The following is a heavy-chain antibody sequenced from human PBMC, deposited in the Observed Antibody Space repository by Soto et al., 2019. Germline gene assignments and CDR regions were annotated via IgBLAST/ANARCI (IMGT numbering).Heavy chain of an antibody. CDR3: ARDIESVTAKHFFYYYAMDV. V-gene: IGHV1-18*01. CDR1: GFTFSNYG. Sequence: ASVKVSCKASGFTFSNYGLNWVRQAPGQGLEWMGWVSANNGHTNYAQNLQGRVSMTTDTSTSTAYMELRGLTFNDTAVYYCARDIESVTAKHFFYYYAMDVWGQGTTVTVSS. CDR2: VSANNGHT. J-gene: IGHJ6*02. D-gene: IGHD2-8*01.